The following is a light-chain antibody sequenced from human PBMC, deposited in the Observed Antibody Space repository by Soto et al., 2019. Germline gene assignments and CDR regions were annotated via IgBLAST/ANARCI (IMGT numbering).Light chain of an antibody. J-gene: IGKJ1*01. CDR2: GAS. CDR1: QSVSSSY. V-gene: IGKV3-20*01. CDR3: QQYGTSPET. Sequence: EIVLTQSPGTLSLSPGERANLSCRASQSVSSSYLAWYQQKPGQAPRLLIYGASSRAAGIPDRFSGSGSGTDFTLTISRLEPEDLAVYYCQQYGTSPETFGQGTKVDIK.